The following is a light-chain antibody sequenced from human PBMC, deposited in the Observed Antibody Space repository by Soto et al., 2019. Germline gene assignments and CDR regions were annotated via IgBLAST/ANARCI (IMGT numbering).Light chain of an antibody. J-gene: IGKJ5*01. Sequence: IQLTQSPSSLSASVGDRVTITCRASQSINSYLAWYQQKPGKAPMLLIYAASTLQSGVPSRFSGSGSGTDFTLTISSLQPEDFATYYCHQRNSYPITFGQGTRLEIK. CDR3: HQRNSYPIT. V-gene: IGKV1-9*01. CDR2: AAS. CDR1: QSINSY.